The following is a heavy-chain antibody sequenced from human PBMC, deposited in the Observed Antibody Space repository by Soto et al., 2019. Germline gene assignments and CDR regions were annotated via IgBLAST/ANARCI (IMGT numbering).Heavy chain of an antibody. J-gene: IGHJ6*02. CDR3: ATDTSTWYGGLDYYAMDV. CDR2: ISSSGSST. Sequence: EVQLLESGGGLVQPGGSLRLSCAASGFTFSSYAMSWVRRAPGKGLEWVSAISSSGSSTYYADSVKGRFTISRDNSKNTLYLQMNSLRAEDTAVYYCATDTSTWYGGLDYYAMDVCGQGTTVTVS. V-gene: IGHV3-23*01. D-gene: IGHD6-13*01. CDR1: GFTFSSYA.